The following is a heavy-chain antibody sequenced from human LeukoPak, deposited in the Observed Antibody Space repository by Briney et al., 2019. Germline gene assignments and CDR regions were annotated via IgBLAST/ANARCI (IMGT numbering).Heavy chain of an antibody. V-gene: IGHV3-21*01. J-gene: IGHJ4*02. CDR1: GFTFSTYV. D-gene: IGHD5-18*01. CDR2: ISGSSNYI. Sequence: GGSLRLSCAASGFTFSTYVMNWVRQAPGKGLEWVSFISGSSNYIYYADSMKGRFTISRDNAKNSPYLQMNSLRAEDTAVYYCAREKDTSLAPYFDYWGQGTLVTVSS. CDR3: AREKDTSLAPYFDY.